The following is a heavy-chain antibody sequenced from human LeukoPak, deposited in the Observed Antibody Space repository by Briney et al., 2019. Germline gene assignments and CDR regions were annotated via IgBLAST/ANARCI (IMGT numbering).Heavy chain of an antibody. V-gene: IGHV4-4*07. J-gene: IGHJ4*02. D-gene: IGHD6-13*01. CDR2: IYTSGST. CDR1: GGSISSHY. Sequence: PSETLSLTCTVSGGSISSHYWSWIRQPAGKGLEWIGRIYTSGSTNYNPSLKSRVTMSVDTSKNQFSLKLSSVTAADTAVYYCAGGTSSWYGTTPMDYWGQGTLVTVSS. CDR3: AGGTSSWYGTTPMDY.